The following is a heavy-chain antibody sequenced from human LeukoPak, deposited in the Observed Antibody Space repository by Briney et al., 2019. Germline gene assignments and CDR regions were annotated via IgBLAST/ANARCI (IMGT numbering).Heavy chain of an antibody. CDR3: ARALPAYYYDSSGYRKLDY. Sequence: ASVKVSCKASGYTFTGYYMHWVRQAPGQGLEWMGWINPNSGGTNYAQKFQGRVTMTRDTSISTTYMELRSLRSDDTAVYYCARALPAYYYDSSGYRKLDYWGQGTLVTVSS. V-gene: IGHV1-2*02. J-gene: IGHJ4*02. CDR2: INPNSGGT. CDR1: GYTFTGYY. D-gene: IGHD3-22*01.